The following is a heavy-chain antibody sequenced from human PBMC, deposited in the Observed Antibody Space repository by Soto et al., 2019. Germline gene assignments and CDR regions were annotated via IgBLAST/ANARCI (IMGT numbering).Heavy chain of an antibody. CDR1: GYSFTSYW. CDR3: ARYIVGGDNWFDP. J-gene: IGHJ5*02. D-gene: IGHD1-26*01. V-gene: IGHV5-10-1*01. Sequence: PGESLKISCKASGYSFTSYWISWVRQMPGKGLEWMGRIDPSDSFASYSPSFQGHVTISVDKSITTAYLQWNSLKTSDTAMYYCARYIVGGDNWFDPWGQGTLVTVSS. CDR2: IDPSDSFA.